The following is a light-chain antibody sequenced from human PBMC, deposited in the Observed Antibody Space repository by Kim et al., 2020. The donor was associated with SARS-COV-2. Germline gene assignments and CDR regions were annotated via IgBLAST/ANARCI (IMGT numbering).Light chain of an antibody. V-gene: IGKV3-11*01. CDR2: YAS. Sequence: LSPGERATLSCRASQNINRFVGWYQQKPGQAPRLLIHYASERASGIPARFSGSGSGTDFTLTISSLEPEDFAVYYCQQRRNWPLTFGGGTKVDIK. CDR1: QNINRF. J-gene: IGKJ4*01. CDR3: QQRRNWPLT.